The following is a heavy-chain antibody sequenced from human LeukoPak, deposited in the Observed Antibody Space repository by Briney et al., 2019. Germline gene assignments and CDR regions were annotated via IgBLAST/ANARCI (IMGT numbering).Heavy chain of an antibody. D-gene: IGHD6-13*01. CDR2: VRDDGINE. Sequence: PGGSLRLSCAASGFTFSNYGFHWVRQAPGKGLEWVAFVRDDGINEFYADSVKGRFTISRDNSKNTLYLQMNSLKPDDTAVYYCAAASAFSSSWRSWGQGTVVTVSS. J-gene: IGHJ5*02. CDR3: AAASAFSSSWRS. V-gene: IGHV3-30*02. CDR1: GFTFSNYG.